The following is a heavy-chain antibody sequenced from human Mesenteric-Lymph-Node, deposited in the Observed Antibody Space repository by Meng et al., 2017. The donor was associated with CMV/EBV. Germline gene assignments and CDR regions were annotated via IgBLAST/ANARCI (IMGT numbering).Heavy chain of an antibody. CDR2: ISGYNDDP. J-gene: IGHJ1*01. Sequence: SCKASNYIFTKYGISWVRQAPGQGLEWMGWISGYNDDPNYAQKFQDRVTMTAETSTTTAYLELRNVRSDDTAVYYCARNDTNGWYTYWGQGTLVTVSS. V-gene: IGHV1-18*04. CDR1: NYIFTKYG. D-gene: IGHD6-19*01. CDR3: ARNDTNGWYTY.